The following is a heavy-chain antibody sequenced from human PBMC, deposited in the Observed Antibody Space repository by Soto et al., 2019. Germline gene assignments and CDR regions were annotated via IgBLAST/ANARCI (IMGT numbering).Heavy chain of an antibody. CDR3: GRPTGDGGYYYFLDV. Sequence: SETLSLTCTVSGGSISSYYWSWIRQPPGKGLEWIGYIYYSGSTNYNPSLKSRVTISVHTSKNQFSLKLSSVTAADTAVYYCGRPTGDGGYYYFLDVWGKGTTVTVSS. CDR2: IYYSGST. CDR1: GGSISSYY. J-gene: IGHJ6*03. D-gene: IGHD7-27*01. V-gene: IGHV4-59*08.